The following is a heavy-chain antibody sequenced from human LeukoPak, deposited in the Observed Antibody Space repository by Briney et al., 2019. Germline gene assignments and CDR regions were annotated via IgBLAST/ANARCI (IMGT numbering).Heavy chain of an antibody. J-gene: IGHJ6*03. CDR2: ISSSSSTI. V-gene: IGHV3-48*01. Sequence: PGGSLRLSCAASGFTFSGYSMNWVRQAPGKGLEWVSYISSSSSTIYYADSVKGRFTIPRDNAKNSLYLQMNSLRAEDTAVYYCARDCLPYYYYYMDVWGKGTTVTVSS. CDR1: GFTFSGYS. CDR3: ARDCLPYYYYYMDV.